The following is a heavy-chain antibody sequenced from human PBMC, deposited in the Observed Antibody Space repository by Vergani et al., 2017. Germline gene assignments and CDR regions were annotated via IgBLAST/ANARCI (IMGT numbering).Heavy chain of an antibody. CDR2: INPNSGGT. CDR3: AGVVGVDNWFDP. Sequence: QVQLVQSGAEVKKPGASVKVSCKASGYTFTGYYMHWVRQAPGQGLEWMGWINPNSGGTNYAQEFQGRVTMTRDTSISTAYMELRSVTAADTAVYYCAGVVGVDNWFDPWGQGTLVTVSS. J-gene: IGHJ5*02. CDR1: GYTFTGYY. V-gene: IGHV1-2*02. D-gene: IGHD1-26*01.